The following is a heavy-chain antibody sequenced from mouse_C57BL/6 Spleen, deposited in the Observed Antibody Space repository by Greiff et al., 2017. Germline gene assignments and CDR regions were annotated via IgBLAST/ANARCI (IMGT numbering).Heavy chain of an antibody. CDR2: INPNNGGT. J-gene: IGHJ1*03. Sequence: EVQLQQSGPELVKPGASVKISCKASGYTFTDYYMNWVKQSHGKSLEWIGDINPNNGGTSYNQKFKGKATLTVDKSSSTAYMELRSLTSEDSAVYYCARSSDYYGSSYRYFDVWGTGTTVTVSS. CDR3: ARSSDYYGSSYRYFDV. V-gene: IGHV1-26*01. D-gene: IGHD1-1*01. CDR1: GYTFTDYY.